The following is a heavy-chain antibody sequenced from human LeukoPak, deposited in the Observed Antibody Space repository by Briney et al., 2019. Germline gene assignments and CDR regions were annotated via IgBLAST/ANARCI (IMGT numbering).Heavy chain of an antibody. J-gene: IGHJ6*02. D-gene: IGHD6-13*01. CDR3: ARGGEQQLVEYYYGMDA. V-gene: IGHV4-34*01. CDR2: INHSGST. Sequence: PSETLSLTCAVYGGSFSGYYWSWIRQPPGKGLEWIGEINHSGSTNYNPSLKSRVTISVDTSKNQFSLKLSSVTAADTAVYYCARGGEQQLVEYYYGMDAWGQGTTVTVSS. CDR1: GGSFSGYY.